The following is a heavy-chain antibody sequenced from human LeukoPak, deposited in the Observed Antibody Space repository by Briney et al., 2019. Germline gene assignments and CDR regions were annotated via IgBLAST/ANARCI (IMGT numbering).Heavy chain of an antibody. D-gene: IGHD5-24*01. J-gene: IGHJ3*02. CDR1: GGTFSSYA. Sequence: ASVKVSCKASGGTFSSYAISWVRQAPGQGLEWMGIINPSGGSTSYAQKFQGRVTMTRDMSTSTVYMELSSLRSEDTAVYYCARRRDGYNNAGDAFDIWGQGTMVTVSS. V-gene: IGHV1-46*01. CDR2: INPSGGST. CDR3: ARRRDGYNNAGDAFDI.